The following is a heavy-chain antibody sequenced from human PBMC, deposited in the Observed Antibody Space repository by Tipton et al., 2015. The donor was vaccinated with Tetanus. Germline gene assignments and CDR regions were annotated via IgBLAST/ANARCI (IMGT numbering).Heavy chain of an antibody. Sequence: TLSLTCTVSGGSVNSYYWSWIRQFPGKGLEWIGYIDYFGTTKYNPSLKSRVAMSVDTSKNQLSLKLSSVTSADTAVYYCARTSGYLYSSYWGQGTLVTVSS. CDR3: ARTSGYLYSSY. D-gene: IGHD3-3*01. V-gene: IGHV4-59*02. J-gene: IGHJ1*01. CDR2: IDYFGTT. CDR1: GGSVNSYY.